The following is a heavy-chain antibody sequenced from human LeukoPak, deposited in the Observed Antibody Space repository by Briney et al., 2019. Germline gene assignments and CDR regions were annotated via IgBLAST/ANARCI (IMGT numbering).Heavy chain of an antibody. D-gene: IGHD3-10*01. CDR3: AKGLYGSGSYILY. Sequence: GGSLRLSCAASGFTFSSYSMNWVRQAPGKGLEWVSSISSSSSYIYYADSVKGRFTISRDNAKNSLYLQMNSLRAEDTAVYYCAKGLYGSGSYILYWGQGTLVTVSS. V-gene: IGHV3-21*01. J-gene: IGHJ4*02. CDR1: GFTFSSYS. CDR2: ISSSSSYI.